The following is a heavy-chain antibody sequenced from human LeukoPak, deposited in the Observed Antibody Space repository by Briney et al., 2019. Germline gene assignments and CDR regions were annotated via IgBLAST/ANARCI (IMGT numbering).Heavy chain of an antibody. Sequence: GGSLRLSCAASGFTFSRYGMSWVRQAPGKGLEWVSAISGDGNSAYYADTVKGRFTISRDNVNNTLHLYMNSLRAEDTAVYYCAKDRYFDFWSGYYNWFDPWGQGSLVTVSS. CDR3: AKDRYFDFWSGYYNWFDP. CDR2: ISGDGNSA. CDR1: GFTFSRYG. J-gene: IGHJ5*02. V-gene: IGHV3-23*01. D-gene: IGHD3-3*01.